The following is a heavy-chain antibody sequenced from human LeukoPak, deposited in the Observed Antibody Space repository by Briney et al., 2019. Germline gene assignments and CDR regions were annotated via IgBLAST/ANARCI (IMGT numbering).Heavy chain of an antibody. J-gene: IGHJ4*02. CDR2: ISGSGGST. CDR3: AKGIVGATTYFDY. V-gene: IGHV3-23*01. CDR1: GFTFSSYA. D-gene: IGHD1-26*01. Sequence: GGSLRLSCAASGFTFSSYAMSWVRQAPGKGLEWGSAISGSGGSTYYADSVKGRFTISRDNSKNTLYLQMNSLRAEDTAVYYCAKGIVGATTYFDYWGQGTLVTVSS.